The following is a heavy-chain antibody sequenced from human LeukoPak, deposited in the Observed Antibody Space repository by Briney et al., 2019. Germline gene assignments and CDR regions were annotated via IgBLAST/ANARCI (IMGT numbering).Heavy chain of an antibody. V-gene: IGHV1-8*01. CDR1: GYTFTSYD. CDR3: AGVVAAKNWFDP. Sequence: ASVKVSCKASGYTFTSYDINWVRQATGQGLEWMGWMDPNSGNTGYAQKFQGRVTMTRNTSISTAYMELSSLRSEDTAVYYCAGVVAAKNWFDPWGQGTLVTVSP. D-gene: IGHD2-15*01. J-gene: IGHJ5*02. CDR2: MDPNSGNT.